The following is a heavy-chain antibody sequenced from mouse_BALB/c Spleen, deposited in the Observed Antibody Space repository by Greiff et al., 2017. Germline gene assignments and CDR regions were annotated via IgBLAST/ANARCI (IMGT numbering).Heavy chain of an antibody. V-gene: IGHV14-3*02. CDR3: APITYWYFDV. CDR2: IDPANGNT. D-gene: IGHD2-4*01. J-gene: IGHJ1*01. CDR1: GFNIKDTY. Sequence: EVNVVESGAELVKPGASVKLSCTASGFNIKDTYMHWVKQRPEQGLEWIGRIDPANGNTKYDPKFQGKATITADTSSNTAYLQLSSLTSEDTAVYYCAPITYWYFDVWGAGTTVTVSS.